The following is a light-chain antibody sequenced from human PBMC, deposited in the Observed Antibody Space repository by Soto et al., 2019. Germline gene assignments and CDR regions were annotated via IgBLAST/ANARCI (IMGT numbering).Light chain of an antibody. Sequence: QSVLTQPPSASGSPGQSVTISCTGTSSDVGGYKYVSWYQQYPGKAPKLMIYAVNKRPSGVPDRFSGSKSDNTASLTISGLQAEDEADYYCCSYAGTYSYVFGTGTKV. CDR1: SSDVGGYKY. CDR3: CSYAGTYSYV. V-gene: IGLV2-8*01. J-gene: IGLJ1*01. CDR2: AVN.